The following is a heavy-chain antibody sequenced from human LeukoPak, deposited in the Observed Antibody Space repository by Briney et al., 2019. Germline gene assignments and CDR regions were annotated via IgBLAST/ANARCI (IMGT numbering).Heavy chain of an antibody. V-gene: IGHV3-72*01. CDR3: TTGGSGWHNWFDP. D-gene: IGHD6-19*01. J-gene: IGHJ5*02. Sequence: QPGGSLRLSCAASGFTFSDHYMDWVRQAPGKGLEWVGRIRNKANGYTTEYAASVEGRFTISRDDSKSSLYLQVDSLKNEDTALYYCTTGGSGWHNWFDPWGQGTLVTVSS. CDR2: IRNKANGYTT. CDR1: GFTFSDHY.